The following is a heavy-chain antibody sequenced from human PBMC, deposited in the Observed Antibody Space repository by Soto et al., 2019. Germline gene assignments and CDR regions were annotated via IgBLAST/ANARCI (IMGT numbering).Heavy chain of an antibody. V-gene: IGHV4-34*01. J-gene: IGHJ5*02. D-gene: IGHD6-19*01. CDR1: GGSFSGYY. CDR2: INHSGST. CDR3: ARSIAVAVSWFDP. Sequence: SETLSLTCAVYGGSFSGYYWSWIRQPPGKGLEWIGDINHSGSTNYNPSLKSRVTISVDTSKNQFSLKLSSVTAADTAVYYCARSIAVAVSWFDPWGQGTLVTVSS.